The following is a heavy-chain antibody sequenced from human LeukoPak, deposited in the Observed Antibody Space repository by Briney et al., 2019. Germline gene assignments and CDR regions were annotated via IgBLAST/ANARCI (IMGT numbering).Heavy chain of an antibody. CDR1: GYTFTSYG. J-gene: IGHJ5*02. Sequence: ASVKVSCKASGYTFTSYGISWVRQAPGQGLEWMGWISAYNGNTNYAQKFQGRVTITADKSTSTAYMELSSLRSEDTAVYYCARSIAVAGGWFDPWGQGTLVTVSS. CDR3: ARSIAVAGGWFDP. V-gene: IGHV1-18*01. D-gene: IGHD6-19*01. CDR2: ISAYNGNT.